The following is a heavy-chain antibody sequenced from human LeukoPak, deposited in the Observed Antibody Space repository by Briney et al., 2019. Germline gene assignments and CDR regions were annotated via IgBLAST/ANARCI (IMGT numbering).Heavy chain of an antibody. Sequence: GGSLRLSCAASGFTVSSNYMSWVRQAPGKGLEWVSVIYGGGSTYYADSVKGRFTISRDNSKNTLYLQMNSLRAEDTAVYYCATAVYYYDSSGYYYTPPDYWGQGTLVTVSS. V-gene: IGHV3-53*01. CDR3: ATAVYYYDSSGYYYTPPDY. CDR1: GFTVSSNY. CDR2: IYGGGST. J-gene: IGHJ4*02. D-gene: IGHD3-22*01.